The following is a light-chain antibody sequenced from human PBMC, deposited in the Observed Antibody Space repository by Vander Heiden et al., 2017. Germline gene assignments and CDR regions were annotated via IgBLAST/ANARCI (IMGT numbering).Light chain of an antibody. CDR3: QQFCRSQWT. Sequence: EIVLTQSPGTLSLSPGERATLSCRASQSVSSSYLAWYQQKPGQAPRLLIYAASSRATGIPDRFSGSGSGTDFTLTISRLEPEDSAVYYCQQFCRSQWTFGQGTKVEIK. J-gene: IGKJ1*01. CDR2: AAS. CDR1: QSVSSSY. V-gene: IGKV3-20*01.